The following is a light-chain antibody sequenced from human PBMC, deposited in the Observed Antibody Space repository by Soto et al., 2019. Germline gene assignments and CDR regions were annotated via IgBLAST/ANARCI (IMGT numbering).Light chain of an antibody. V-gene: IGKV3-20*01. J-gene: IGKJ4*01. CDR1: QSVSSNY. CDR2: GAF. Sequence: EVVLTQSPGTLSLSPGERATLSCRASQSVSSNYLAWYQQKPGRAPRLLIFGAFFRATGIPDRFSGSASGTDFTLTISGLEPEDFAVYYCQKYDTAPRNFGGGTRVEI. CDR3: QKYDTAPRN.